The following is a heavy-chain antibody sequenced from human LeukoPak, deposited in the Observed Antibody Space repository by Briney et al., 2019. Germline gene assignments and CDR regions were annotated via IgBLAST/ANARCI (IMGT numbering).Heavy chain of an antibody. J-gene: IGHJ4*02. CDR2: ISSSGSTI. Sequence: GGSLRLSCAASGFTFSDYYMSWIRQAPGKGLEWVSYISSSGSTIYYADSVKGRFTISRDNSKNTLYLQMNSLRAEDTAVYHCARDLRMVVAATRGGMGLLGYWGQGTLVTVSS. CDR1: GFTFSDYY. CDR3: ARDLRMVVAATRGGMGLLGY. V-gene: IGHV3-11*04. D-gene: IGHD2-15*01.